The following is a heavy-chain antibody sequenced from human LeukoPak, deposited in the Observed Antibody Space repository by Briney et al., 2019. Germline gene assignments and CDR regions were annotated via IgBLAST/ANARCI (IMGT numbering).Heavy chain of an antibody. CDR3: AKTSYSSGWSGDYFDY. CDR2: ISGNGGST. Sequence: AGGSLRLSCAASGFSFSTYTMHWVRQSPGKGLEYVSAISGNGGSTYYANSVKGRFTISRDNSKNTLYLQMNSLRAEDTGVYYCAKTSYSSGWSGDYFDYWGQGTLVTVSS. CDR1: GFSFSTYT. D-gene: IGHD6-19*01. J-gene: IGHJ4*02. V-gene: IGHV3-64*01.